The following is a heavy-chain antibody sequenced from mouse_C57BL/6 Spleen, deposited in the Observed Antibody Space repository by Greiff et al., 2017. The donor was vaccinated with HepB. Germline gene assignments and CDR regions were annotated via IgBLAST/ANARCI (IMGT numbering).Heavy chain of an antibody. CDR3: DEGYPVFV. D-gene: IGHD2-3*01. Sequence: EVQLQESGPGLVKPSQSLSLTCSVTGYSITSGYYWNWIRQFPGNKLKWTSYISYDGSNNYNPSFKIRMSITRDTSKNQFFLKLNSVTTEDTATYYCDEGYPVFVWGTGTTVTVSS. CDR2: ISYDGSN. V-gene: IGHV3-6*01. J-gene: IGHJ1*03. CDR1: GYSITSGYY.